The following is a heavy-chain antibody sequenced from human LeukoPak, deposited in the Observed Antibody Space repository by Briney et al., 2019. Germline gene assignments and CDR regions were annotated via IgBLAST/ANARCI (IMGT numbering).Heavy chain of an antibody. CDR1: GFTFSSYA. V-gene: IGHV3-30*04. CDR3: ARVRDDYSVDY. J-gene: IGHJ4*02. CDR2: ISYDGSNK. D-gene: IGHD5-24*01. Sequence: PGGSLRLSCAASGFTFSSYAMHWVRQAPGKGLEWVAVISYDGSNKYYADSVKGRFTISRDNSKNTLYLQKNSLRAEDTAVYYCARVRDDYSVDYWGQGTLVTVSS.